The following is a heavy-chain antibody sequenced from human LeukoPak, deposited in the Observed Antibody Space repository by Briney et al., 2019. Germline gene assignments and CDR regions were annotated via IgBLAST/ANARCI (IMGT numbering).Heavy chain of an antibody. D-gene: IGHD6-13*01. CDR3: ASLPAAGRNWYFDL. CDR1: GGSFSGYY. Sequence: SETLSLTCAVYGGSFSGYYWSWIRQPPGKGLEWIGEIYHSGSTNYNPSLKSRVTISVDTSKNQFSLKLSSVTAADTAVYYCASLPAAGRNWYFDLWGRGTLVPVSS. J-gene: IGHJ2*01. V-gene: IGHV4-34*01. CDR2: IYHSGST.